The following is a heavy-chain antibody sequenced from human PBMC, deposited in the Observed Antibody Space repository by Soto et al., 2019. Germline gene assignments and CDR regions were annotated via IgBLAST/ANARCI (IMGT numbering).Heavy chain of an antibody. Sequence: ASVKVSCKASGYTVNNYAIHWVRQAPGQRLEWMGWIDAGNGRTKYSQIFQGRVTFTRDTFARTAYMDLSSLRSEDTAVYYCATGGVGPDGYYYIYGMDVWGQGTTVTV. D-gene: IGHD3-16*01. CDR1: GYTVNNYA. J-gene: IGHJ6*02. CDR3: ATGGVGPDGYYYIYGMDV. CDR2: IDAGNGRT. V-gene: IGHV1-3*01.